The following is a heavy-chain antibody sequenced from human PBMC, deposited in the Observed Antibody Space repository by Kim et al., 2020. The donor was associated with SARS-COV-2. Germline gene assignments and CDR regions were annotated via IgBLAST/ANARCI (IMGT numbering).Heavy chain of an antibody. V-gene: IGHV4-31*02. D-gene: IGHD6-6*01. J-gene: IGHJ6*02. CDR3: ARVKLGREPFYYYYGMDV. Sequence: KSRVTRSVDTSKNQFSLKLSSVTAADTAVYYCARVKLGREPFYYYYGMDVWGQGTTVTVSS.